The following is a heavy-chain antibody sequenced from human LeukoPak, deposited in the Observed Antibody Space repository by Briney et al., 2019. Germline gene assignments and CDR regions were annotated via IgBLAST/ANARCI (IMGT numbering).Heavy chain of an antibody. J-gene: IGHJ5*02. V-gene: IGHV4-4*07. D-gene: IGHD2-2*01. CDR1: GASISTYY. Sequence: SETLSLTCTVSGASISTYYWCWIWQRAGEGLEWIGRIYTSGSTDYNPSLKSLVTVSLDTSKNQLSLKLSSVTVADTAVYYCGREVVPGVISTVRFDPSGQGTLVTVSS. CDR2: IYTSGST. CDR3: GREVVPGVISTVRFDP.